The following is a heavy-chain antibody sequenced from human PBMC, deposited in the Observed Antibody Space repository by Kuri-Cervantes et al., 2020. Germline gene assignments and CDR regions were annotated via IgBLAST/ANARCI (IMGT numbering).Heavy chain of an antibody. CDR3: ARDWGIAAEKGDY. Sequence: GESLKISCAASGFTFSSNWMTWVRQVPGKGLEWVAVIWYDGSNKYYADSVKGRFTISRDNSKNTLYLQMNSLRAEDTAVYYCARDWGIAAEKGDYWGQGTLVTVSS. V-gene: IGHV3-33*08. CDR1: GFTFSSNW. CDR2: IWYDGSNK. J-gene: IGHJ4*02. D-gene: IGHD6-13*01.